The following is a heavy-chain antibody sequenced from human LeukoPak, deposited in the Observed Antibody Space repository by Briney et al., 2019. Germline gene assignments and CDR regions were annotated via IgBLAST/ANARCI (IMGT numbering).Heavy chain of an antibody. CDR3: AKGSSSSRPYYFDY. CDR1: GFSFSSYA. J-gene: IGHJ4*02. Sequence: GGSLRLSCAASGFSFSSYAMSWVRQAPGKGLEWVSAITDSGGSTYHADSVKGRFTIPRDNSKNTLFLQMNSLRVEDTAVYYCAKGSSSSRPYYFDYWGQGTLVTVSS. D-gene: IGHD6-6*01. CDR2: ITDSGGST. V-gene: IGHV3-23*01.